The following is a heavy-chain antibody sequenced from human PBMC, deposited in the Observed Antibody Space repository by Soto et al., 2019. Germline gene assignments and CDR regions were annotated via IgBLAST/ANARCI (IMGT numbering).Heavy chain of an antibody. Sequence: QPGGSLRLSCAASGFTFSSYGMHWVRQAPGKGLEWVAVIWYDGSNKYYADSVKGRFTISRDNSKNTLYLQMNSLRAEDTAVYYCARDYTGTPLYYFDYWGQGTLVTVS. CDR3: ARDYTGTPLYYFDY. D-gene: IGHD1-1*01. CDR1: GFTFSSYG. V-gene: IGHV3-33*01. J-gene: IGHJ4*02. CDR2: IWYDGSNK.